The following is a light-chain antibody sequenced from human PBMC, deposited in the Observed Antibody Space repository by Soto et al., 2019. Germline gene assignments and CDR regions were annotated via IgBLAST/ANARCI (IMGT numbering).Light chain of an antibody. CDR2: DVR. CDR1: SSDVGGYNY. CDR3: RSSTASGAMV. J-gene: IGLJ3*02. V-gene: IGLV2-14*03. Sequence: QSAVTQPASVSGSPGQSLTISCTGTSSDVGGYNYVSWYQQHPDKAPNLLIFDVRSRPSGISNRFSGSKSGNTASLTISGLQAADGADYSCRSSTASGAMVFGRGTKLTV.